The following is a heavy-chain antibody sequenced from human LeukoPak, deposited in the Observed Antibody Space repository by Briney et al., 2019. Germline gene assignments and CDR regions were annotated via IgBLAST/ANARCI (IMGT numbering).Heavy chain of an antibody. J-gene: IGHJ4*02. Sequence: GGSLRLFCAASGFICRNYAMSWVRQAPAKGLEWVSAITGSGDTTYYADSVKGRFTVSRDNSKNTLYVEMNTLRAEDTAVYYCAKWGDYDILTGYYVSDFWGQGTLVTVSS. CDR2: ITGSGDTT. V-gene: IGHV3-23*01. D-gene: IGHD3-9*01. CDR3: AKWGDYDILTGYYVSDF. CDR1: GFICRNYA.